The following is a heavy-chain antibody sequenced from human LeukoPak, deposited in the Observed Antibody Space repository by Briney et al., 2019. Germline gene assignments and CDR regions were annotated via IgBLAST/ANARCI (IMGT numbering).Heavy chain of an antibody. V-gene: IGHV4-34*01. D-gene: IGHD6-19*01. CDR3: AREGYSSGWTKNWYFDL. CDR2: INHSGST. Sequence: SETLSLTCAVYGGSFSGYYWSWIRQPPGKGLEWIGEINHSGSTNYNPSLKSRVTISVDTSKNQFSLKLSSVTAADTAVYYCAREGYSSGWTKNWYFDLWDRGTLVTVSS. CDR1: GGSFSGYY. J-gene: IGHJ2*01.